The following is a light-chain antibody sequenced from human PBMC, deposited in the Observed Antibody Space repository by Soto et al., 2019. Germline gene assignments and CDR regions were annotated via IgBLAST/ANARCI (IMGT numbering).Light chain of an antibody. Sequence: IVLTQSAGTLSLYQGERATLSWRAIQSVSSSYLAWYQQKPGQAPRLLISDAFNRATGIPARFSGSGSGTDFTLTISGLEPEDSAVYYCQQCGGSPLFSFGPGTKVDIK. J-gene: IGKJ3*01. CDR1: QSVSSSY. V-gene: IGKV3-20*01. CDR2: DAF. CDR3: QQCGGSPLFS.